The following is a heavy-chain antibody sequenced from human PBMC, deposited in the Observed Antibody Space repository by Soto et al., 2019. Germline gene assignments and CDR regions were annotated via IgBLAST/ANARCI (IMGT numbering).Heavy chain of an antibody. Sequence: QITLKESGPTLVKPTQTLTLTCTFSGFSLSTSGVGVGWIRQPPGKALEWLALIYWDDDKRYSPSLKSRLTITKDTSKNHAVLTKTNMDPVDTATYYCAHTQPLFRFLEVGDYGMDVWGQGTTVTVSS. CDR1: GFSLSTSGVG. CDR2: IYWDDDK. CDR3: AHTQPLFRFLEVGDYGMDV. J-gene: IGHJ6*02. V-gene: IGHV2-5*02. D-gene: IGHD3-3*01.